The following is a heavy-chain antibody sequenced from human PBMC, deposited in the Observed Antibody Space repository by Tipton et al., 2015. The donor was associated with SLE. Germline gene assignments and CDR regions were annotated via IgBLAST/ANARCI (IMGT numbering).Heavy chain of an antibody. Sequence: TLSLTCTVSGGSISSANYYWGWIRQPPGKGLEWIGSIYYTGSAYYNPSLKSRVIISLDPSKNQFSLKLRSVTAADTAVHYCARHADYFEWPHEWYFDLWGRGTLVTVSS. CDR3: ARHADYFEWPHEWYFDL. CDR2: IYYTGSA. V-gene: IGHV4-39*07. CDR1: GGSISSANYY. D-gene: IGHD3-9*01. J-gene: IGHJ2*01.